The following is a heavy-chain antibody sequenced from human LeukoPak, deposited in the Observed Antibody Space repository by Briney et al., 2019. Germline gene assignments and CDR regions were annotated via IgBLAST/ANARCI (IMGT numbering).Heavy chain of an antibody. CDR1: GGSFSGYY. CDR3: ARGLYGPDY. Sequence: SETLSLTCAVYGGSFSGYYWSWIRQPPGKGLEWIGEINHSGSTNYNPSLKSRVTISADTSKNQFSLRLSSVTAADTAVYYCARGLYGPDYWGQGTLVTVSS. CDR2: INHSGST. D-gene: IGHD3-10*01. V-gene: IGHV4-34*01. J-gene: IGHJ4*02.